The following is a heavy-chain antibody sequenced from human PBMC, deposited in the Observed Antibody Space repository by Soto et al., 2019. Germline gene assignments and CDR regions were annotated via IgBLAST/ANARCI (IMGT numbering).Heavy chain of an antibody. CDR1: GFTFDDYA. D-gene: IGHD1-26*01. Sequence: PGGSLRLSCAASGFTFDDYAMHWVRQAPGKGLEWVSGISWNSGSIGYADSVKGRFTISRDNAKNSLHLQMNSLRAEDTALYYCAKVGVGATTLDAFDIWGQGTMVTVSS. CDR2: ISWNSGSI. J-gene: IGHJ3*02. V-gene: IGHV3-9*01. CDR3: AKVGVGATTLDAFDI.